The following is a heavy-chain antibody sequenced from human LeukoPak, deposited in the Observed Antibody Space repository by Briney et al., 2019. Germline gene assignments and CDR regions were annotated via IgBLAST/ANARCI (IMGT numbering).Heavy chain of an antibody. Sequence: PGGSLRLSCAASGFTFSSYGMHWVRQAPVKGLEWVSVISYDGSNKYYADSVKGRFIISRDISKNTLYLQMNSLRAEDSALYYCARGGRGSAAVVAPRSFDIWGQGTMVTVSS. V-gene: IGHV3-30*03. CDR1: GFTFSSYG. J-gene: IGHJ3*02. D-gene: IGHD3-22*01. CDR2: ISYDGSNK. CDR3: ARGGRGSAAVVAPRSFDI.